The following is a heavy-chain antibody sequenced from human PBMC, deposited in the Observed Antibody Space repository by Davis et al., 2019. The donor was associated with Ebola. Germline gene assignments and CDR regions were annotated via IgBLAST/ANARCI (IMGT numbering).Heavy chain of an antibody. V-gene: IGHV3-11*04. CDR1: GFTFSSYW. J-gene: IGHJ4*02. CDR2: ISSSGSTI. Sequence: GESLKISCAASGFTFSSYWMSWIRQAPGKGLEWVSYISSSGSTIYYADSVKGRFTISRDNAKNTLYLQMNSLRVEDTAVYFCARGGAVAPDWGPGTLVTVSS. CDR3: ARGGAVAPD. D-gene: IGHD4-23*01.